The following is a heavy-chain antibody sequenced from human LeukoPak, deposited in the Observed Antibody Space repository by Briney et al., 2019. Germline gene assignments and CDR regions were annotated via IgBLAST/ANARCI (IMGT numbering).Heavy chain of an antibody. Sequence: GSLRLSCAASGFTFSSYEMNWVRQGPGKGLEWIGSIYYSGSTYYNPSLRSRVTISVDTSKNQFSLKLSSVTAADTAVYYCARYYDILTGYFDYWGQGTLVTVSS. V-gene: IGHV4-59*05. CDR1: GFTFSSYE. D-gene: IGHD3-9*01. CDR3: ARYYDILTGYFDY. CDR2: IYYSGST. J-gene: IGHJ4*02.